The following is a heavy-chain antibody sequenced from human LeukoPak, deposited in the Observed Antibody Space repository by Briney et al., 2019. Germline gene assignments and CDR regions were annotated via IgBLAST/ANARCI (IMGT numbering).Heavy chain of an antibody. V-gene: IGHV3-23*01. CDR2: ISGSGGNT. CDR1: GFTFSSYA. Sequence: GGSLRLSCAASGFTFSSYAMSWVRQAPGKGLEWVSAISGSGGNTYYADSVKGRFTISTDNSKNTLYLQMNSLRAEDTAVYYCAKVAVGRGLYYMDVWGKGTTVTVSS. J-gene: IGHJ6*03. D-gene: IGHD1-26*01. CDR3: AKVAVGRGLYYMDV.